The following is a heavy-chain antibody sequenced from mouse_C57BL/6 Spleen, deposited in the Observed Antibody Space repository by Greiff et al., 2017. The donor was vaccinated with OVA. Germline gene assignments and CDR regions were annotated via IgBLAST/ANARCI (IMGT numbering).Heavy chain of an antibody. CDR3: ARSEYSNYVGYVDY. J-gene: IGHJ2*01. CDR2: IYPRDGST. CDR1: GYTFTSYD. Sequence: VQLQQSGPELVKPGASVKLSCKASGYTFTSYDINWVKQRPGQGLEWIGWIYPRDGSTKYNEKFKGKATLTVDPSSSTAYMELHSLTSEDAAFYFYARSEYSNYVGYVDYWGQGTTLTVSS. V-gene: IGHV1-85*01. D-gene: IGHD2-5*01.